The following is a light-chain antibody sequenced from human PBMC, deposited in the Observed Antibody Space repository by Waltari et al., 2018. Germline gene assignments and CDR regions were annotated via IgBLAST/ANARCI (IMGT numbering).Light chain of an antibody. J-gene: IGLJ2*01. CDR3: SSYTSSSTFVV. Sequence: QSALTQPASVSGSPGQSITISCTGTSSDVGGYNYVSWYQQPPGKAPKLLFYEVTNRPSGVSNRFSGSKSGNTASLTISGLQAEDEADYYCSSYTSSSTFVVFGGGTKLTVL. CDR2: EVT. CDR1: SSDVGGYNY. V-gene: IGLV2-14*01.